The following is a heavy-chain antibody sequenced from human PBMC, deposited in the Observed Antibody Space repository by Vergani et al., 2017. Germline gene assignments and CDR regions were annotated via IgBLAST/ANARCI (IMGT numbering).Heavy chain of an antibody. CDR2: INHSGST. CDR1: GGSISGYY. Sequence: QVQLQESGPGLVKPSETLSLTCTVSGGSISGYYWSWIRQPPGKGLEWIGEINHSGSTNYNPSLKSRVTISVDTSKNQFSLKLSSVTAADTAVYYCARGGFRMVRGLDYWGQGTLVTVSS. V-gene: IGHV4-34*01. CDR3: ARGGFRMVRGLDY. J-gene: IGHJ4*02. D-gene: IGHD3-10*01.